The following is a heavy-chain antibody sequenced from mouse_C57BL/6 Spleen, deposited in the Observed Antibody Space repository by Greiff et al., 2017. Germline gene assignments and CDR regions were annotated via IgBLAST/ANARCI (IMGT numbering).Heavy chain of an antibody. V-gene: IGHV2-3*01. CDR1: GFSLTSYG. D-gene: IGHD4-1*01. J-gene: IGHJ1*03. Sequence: VQLQQSGPGLVAPSQSLSITCTVSGFSLTSYGVSWVRQPPGKGLEWLGVIWGDGSTNYHSALISRLSISKDNSKSQVFLKRNRLQTDDTATDYCAKQAWGGWYFDVWGTGTTVTVSS. CDR2: IWGDGST. CDR3: AKQAWGGWYFDV.